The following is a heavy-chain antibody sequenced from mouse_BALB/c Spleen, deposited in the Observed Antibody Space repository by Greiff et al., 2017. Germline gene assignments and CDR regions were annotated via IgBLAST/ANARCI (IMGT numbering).Heavy chain of an antibody. Sequence: VKLVESGPGLVAPSQSLSITCTVSGFSLTGYGVNWVRQPPGKGLEWLGMIWGDGSTDYNSALKSRLSISKDNSKSQVFLKMNSLQTDDTARYYCAREEWFYDYDGYYAMDYWGQGTSVTVSS. J-gene: IGHJ4*01. D-gene: IGHD2-4*01. CDR1: GFSLTGYG. V-gene: IGHV2-6-7*01. CDR2: IWGDGST. CDR3: AREEWFYDYDGYYAMDY.